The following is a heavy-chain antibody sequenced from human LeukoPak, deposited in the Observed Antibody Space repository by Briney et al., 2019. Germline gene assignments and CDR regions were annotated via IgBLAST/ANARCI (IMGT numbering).Heavy chain of an antibody. CDR3: TREVTPYY. CDR1: GFTFSSYW. Sequence: GGSLRLSCAASGFTFSSYWMTWVRQAPGKGLEWVANIKQDGSEEYYVDSVKGRFTISRDNAKNSLFLQMNSLRAEDTAVYYCTREVTPYYWGQGTLVTVSS. D-gene: IGHD2-15*01. CDR2: IKQDGSEE. V-gene: IGHV3-7*01. J-gene: IGHJ4*02.